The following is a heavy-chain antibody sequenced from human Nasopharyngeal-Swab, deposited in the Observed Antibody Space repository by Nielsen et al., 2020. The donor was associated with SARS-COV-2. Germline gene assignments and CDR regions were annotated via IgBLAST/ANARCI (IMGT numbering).Heavy chain of an antibody. Sequence: GGSLRLSCAASGFIFSDQYMSWMRQAPGKGLEWLSYMSNDSYVIKYADSVKGRFTVSRDNAKNSLYLQMNSLTPEDTAMCYCARDAGWGGKYGSNWFDPWGQGTLVTVSS. D-gene: IGHD1-26*01. CDR3: ARDAGWGGKYGSNWFDP. J-gene: IGHJ5*02. CDR2: MSNDSYVI. CDR1: GFIFSDQY. V-gene: IGHV3-11*04.